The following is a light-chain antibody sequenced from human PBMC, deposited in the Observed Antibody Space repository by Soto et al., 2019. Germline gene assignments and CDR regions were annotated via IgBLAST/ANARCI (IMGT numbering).Light chain of an antibody. CDR2: KAS. CDR3: QQYNSYPWT. CDR1: QAIAGW. Sequence: DIQMIQSPSSVYASVGDRVTVACRSSQAIAGWLAWYQQKPGKAPRLLIYKASSLESGVPSRFSGSGPGTEFTLTISSLQPDDFATYYCQQYNSYPWTFGQGTKVDIK. J-gene: IGKJ1*01. V-gene: IGKV1-5*03.